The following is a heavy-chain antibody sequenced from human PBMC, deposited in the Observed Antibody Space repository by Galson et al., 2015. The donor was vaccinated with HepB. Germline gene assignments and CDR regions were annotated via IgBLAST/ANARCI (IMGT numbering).Heavy chain of an antibody. V-gene: IGHV3-66*01. CDR2: IYSGGST. Sequence: SLRLSCAASGFTVSSNYMSWVRQAPGKGLEWVSVIYSGGSTYYADSVKGRFTISRDNSKNTLYLQMNSLRAEDTAVYYCARDMGYSSSCPDYWGQGTLVTVSS. CDR1: GFTVSSNY. D-gene: IGHD6-13*01. CDR3: ARDMGYSSSCPDY. J-gene: IGHJ4*02.